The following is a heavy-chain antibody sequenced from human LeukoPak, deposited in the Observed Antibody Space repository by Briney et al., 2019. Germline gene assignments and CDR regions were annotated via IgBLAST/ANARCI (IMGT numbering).Heavy chain of an antibody. J-gene: IGHJ6*02. CDR2: ISGSGGST. CDR1: GFTFSSYA. D-gene: IGHD3-3*01. CDR3: AKDVVPDYYYYYYGMDV. Sequence: GGSLRLSCAASGFTFSSYAMSWVRQAPGKGLEWVSAISGSGGSTYYADSVKGRFTISRDNSKNTLYLQMNSLRAEDTAVYYCAKDVVPDYYYYYYGMDVWGQGTTVTVSS. V-gene: IGHV3-23*01.